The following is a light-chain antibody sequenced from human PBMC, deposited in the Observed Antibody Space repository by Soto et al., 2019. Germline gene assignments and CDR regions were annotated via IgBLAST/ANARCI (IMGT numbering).Light chain of an antibody. J-gene: IGKJ1*01. CDR1: QDMRSY. V-gene: IGKV1-9*01. CDR3: QPVKTFPPT. Sequence: DIQLTQSPSFLSASVEDRVTITCRASQDMRSYLAWYQRKPGKAPKLLIYASSYLQSGVPSRFTGSDSGTEFTLTITGLQPEDFATYYCQPVKTFPPTFGQGTKVEIK. CDR2: ASS.